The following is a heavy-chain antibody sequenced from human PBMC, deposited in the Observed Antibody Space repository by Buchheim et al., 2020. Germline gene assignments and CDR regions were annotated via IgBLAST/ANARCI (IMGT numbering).Heavy chain of an antibody. CDR2: IFNSAST. CDR3: VRHGYGSSH. Sequence: QVRLQESGPGLVKPSETLSLTCTVSGASISGFYWTWIRQSPGKGLEWIGYIFNSASTNYNPSLKSRVAISVDTSKNQFSLNLSSVTAADTAVYYCVRHGYGSSHWGRGTL. CDR1: GASISGFY. D-gene: IGHD6-6*01. J-gene: IGHJ4*02. V-gene: IGHV4-59*08.